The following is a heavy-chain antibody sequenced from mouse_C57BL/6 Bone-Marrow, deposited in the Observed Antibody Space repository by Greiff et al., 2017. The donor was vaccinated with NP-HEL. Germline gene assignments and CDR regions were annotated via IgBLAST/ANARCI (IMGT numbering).Heavy chain of an antibody. CDR2: INPNYGTT. Sequence: EVQLQQSGPELVKPGASVKISCKASGYSFTDYNMNWVKQSNGKSLEWIGVINPNYGTTSYNQKFKGKATLTVDQSSSTAYMQLNSLTSEDSAVYYCAPGGYYGSTDAMDYWGQGTSVTVSS. CDR1: GYSFTDYN. J-gene: IGHJ4*01. D-gene: IGHD1-1*01. CDR3: APGGYYGSTDAMDY. V-gene: IGHV1-39*01.